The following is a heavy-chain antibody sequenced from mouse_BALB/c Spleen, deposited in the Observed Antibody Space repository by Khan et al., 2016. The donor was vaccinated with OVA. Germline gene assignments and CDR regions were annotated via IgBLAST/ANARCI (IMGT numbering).Heavy chain of an antibody. CDR3: TRGGSRYNYAMDY. CDR1: GYSFTSDYA. CDR2: ISYSGST. D-gene: IGHD1-1*02. V-gene: IGHV3-2*02. J-gene: IGHJ4*01. Sequence: EVQLVESGPGLVKPSQSLSLTCTVTGYSFTSDYAWNWIRQFPGNKLEWMGYISYSGSTNYHPALKSRISISRDTSKNQFFLQLNSVTTEDTATYYCTRGGSRYNYAMDYWGQGTSGTVSS.